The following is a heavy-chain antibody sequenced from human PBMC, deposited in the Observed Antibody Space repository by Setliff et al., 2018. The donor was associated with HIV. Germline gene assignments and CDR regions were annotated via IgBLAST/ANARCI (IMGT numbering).Heavy chain of an antibody. CDR2: MNPNSGNT. CDR1: GYTFGSYD. CDR3: ASFTFGGDIGYYYYYMDV. J-gene: IGHJ6*03. Sequence: ASVKVSCKASGYTFGSYDINWVRQATGQGLEWMGWMNPNSGNTGCAQKFQGRVTMTRDTSISTAYMELNNLRSEDTAVYFCASFTFGGDIGYYYYYMDVWGKGTTVTVSS. V-gene: IGHV1-8*02. D-gene: IGHD3-16*02.